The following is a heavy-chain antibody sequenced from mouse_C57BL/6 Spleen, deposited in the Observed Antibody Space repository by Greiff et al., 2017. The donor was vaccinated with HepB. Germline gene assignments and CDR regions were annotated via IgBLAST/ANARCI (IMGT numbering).Heavy chain of an antibody. CDR3: ARTYYSNYYAMDY. Sequence: VQLQESGPELVKPGASVKISCKASGYAFSSSWMNWVKQRPGKGLEWIGRIYPGDGDTNYNGKFKGKATLTADKSSSTAYMQLSSLTSEDSAVYFCARTYYSNYYAMDYWGQGTSVTVSS. CDR2: IYPGDGDT. D-gene: IGHD2-5*01. CDR1: GYAFSSSW. V-gene: IGHV1-82*01. J-gene: IGHJ4*01.